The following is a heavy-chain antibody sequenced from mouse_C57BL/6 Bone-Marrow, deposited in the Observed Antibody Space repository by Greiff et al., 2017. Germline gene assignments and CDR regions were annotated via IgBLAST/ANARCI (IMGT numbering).Heavy chain of an antibody. CDR3: LMTTVVAALVSYYAMDY. Sequence: EVMLVESGGDLVKPGGSLKLSCAASGFTFSSYGMSWVRQTPDKRLEWVATISSGGSYTYYPASVKGRFTISRDHAKNTLYLQMRSLKSEDTAMXYCLMTTVVAALVSYYAMDYLGQGTSVTVSS. J-gene: IGHJ4*01. CDR2: ISSGGSYT. V-gene: IGHV5-6*01. CDR1: GFTFSSYG. D-gene: IGHD1-1*01.